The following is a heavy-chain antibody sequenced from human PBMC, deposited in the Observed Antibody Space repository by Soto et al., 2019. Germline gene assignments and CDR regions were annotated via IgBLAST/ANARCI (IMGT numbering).Heavy chain of an antibody. CDR1: GDTITNYG. CDR3: ASATSIAVAGKES. Sequence: QVQLVQSGGEVRKPGASVKVSGKASGDTITNYGISWVRQAPGQGLEWMGWISFYNGNTKYAQNLQGRVTLTTDTSTSTAYMELRSLRSDDTAVYYCASATSIAVAGKESWGQGTLVTVSS. D-gene: IGHD6-19*01. J-gene: IGHJ4*02. CDR2: ISFYNGNT. V-gene: IGHV1-18*01.